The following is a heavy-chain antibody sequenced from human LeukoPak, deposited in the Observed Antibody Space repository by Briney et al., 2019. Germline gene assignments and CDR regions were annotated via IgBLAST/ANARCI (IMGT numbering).Heavy chain of an antibody. V-gene: IGHV1-18*01. J-gene: IGHJ4*02. CDR1: GGTISNYV. CDR2: ISAYNGNT. CDR3: LRDWGRHDTGDY. Sequence: ASVKVSCKAAGGTISNYVISWVRQAPGQGLEWMGWISAYNGNTNYAQKFQGRVTMTTDTSTNTGYMELRSLRSDDTAMYYCLRDWGRHDTGDYWGQGTLVTVSS. D-gene: IGHD1-14*01.